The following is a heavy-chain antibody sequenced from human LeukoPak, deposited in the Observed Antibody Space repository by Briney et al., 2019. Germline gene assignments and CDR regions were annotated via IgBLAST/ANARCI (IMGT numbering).Heavy chain of an antibody. CDR3: AKDGAYDFWSGYKIFDY. CDR2: ISGSGSNT. J-gene: IGHJ4*02. V-gene: IGHV3-23*01. D-gene: IGHD3-3*01. Sequence: GGSLRLSCAASGFTFSNYWMHWVRQAPGKGLEWVSTISGSGSNTHYADSVKGRFTISRDNSKNTLYLQMNSLRAEDTAVYYCAKDGAYDFWSGYKIFDYWGQGTLVTVSS. CDR1: GFTFSNYW.